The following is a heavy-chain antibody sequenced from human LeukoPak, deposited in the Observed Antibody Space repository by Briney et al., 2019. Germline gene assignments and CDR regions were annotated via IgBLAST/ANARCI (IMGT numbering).Heavy chain of an antibody. Sequence: PSETLSLTCAVSCGSISSGGYSWSWIRQPPGKGLEWIGYIYHSGSTYYNPSLKSRVTISVDRSKNQFSLKLSSVTAADTAVYYCAREPVKYYGSGSYFDYWGQGTLVTVSS. CDR1: CGSISSGGYS. J-gene: IGHJ4*02. V-gene: IGHV4-30-2*01. D-gene: IGHD3-10*01. CDR2: IYHSGST. CDR3: AREPVKYYGSGSYFDY.